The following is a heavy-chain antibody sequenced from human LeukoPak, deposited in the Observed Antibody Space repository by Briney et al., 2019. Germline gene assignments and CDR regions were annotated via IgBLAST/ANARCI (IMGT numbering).Heavy chain of an antibody. CDR1: GFTFSSYL. Sequence: GGSLRLSCAASGFTFSSYLMSWVRQAPGKGLEWVANIKQDGSEKYYVDSVKGRFTISRDNAKNSLYLQMNSLRAEDTAVYYCARAASSSWLTTYYFDYWGQGTLVTVSS. CDR3: ARAASSSWLTTYYFDY. D-gene: IGHD6-13*01. J-gene: IGHJ4*02. V-gene: IGHV3-7*04. CDR2: IKQDGSEK.